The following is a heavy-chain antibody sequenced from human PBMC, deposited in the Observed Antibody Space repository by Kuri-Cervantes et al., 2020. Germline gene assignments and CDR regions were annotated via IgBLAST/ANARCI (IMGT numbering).Heavy chain of an antibody. Sequence: GESLKISCAASGFTFSSYSMNWVRQAPGKGLEWVSSISSSSSYIYYADSVKGRFTISRDNSENSLYLQMNSLRAEDTAVYCCARERVGDTDYFDYWGQGTLVTVSS. V-gene: IGHV3-21*01. CDR2: ISSSSSYI. CDR1: GFTFSSYS. CDR3: ARERVGDTDYFDY. J-gene: IGHJ4*02. D-gene: IGHD1-26*01.